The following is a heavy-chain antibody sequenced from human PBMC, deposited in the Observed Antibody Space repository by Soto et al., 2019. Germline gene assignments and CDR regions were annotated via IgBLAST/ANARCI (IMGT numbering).Heavy chain of an antibody. Sequence: QVQLVQSGAEVRKPGSSVKVSCKASGGIFSSYGISWVRQAPGQGLEWMGGIIPFFGTANYAQKFQARVTITADKSTXXAYMELSSLRSEDTAVYYCARSALPAAINNWFNPWGQGTLVTVSS. CDR3: ARSALPAAINNWFNP. CDR1: GGIFSSYG. V-gene: IGHV1-69*06. CDR2: IIPFFGTA. J-gene: IGHJ5*02. D-gene: IGHD2-2*01.